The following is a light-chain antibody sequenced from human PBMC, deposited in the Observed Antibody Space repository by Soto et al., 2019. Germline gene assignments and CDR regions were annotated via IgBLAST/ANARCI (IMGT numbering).Light chain of an antibody. J-gene: IGKJ1*01. V-gene: IGKV3-15*01. CDR3: QQYNDRLWT. Sequence: EINITQSPATLSVSLGDRVTLSCRASQSVTYNLAWYQQRPGQAPRLLIYGASTRATGIPPRFSGRGSGTEFTLTITSLQSEDFAVYYCQQYNDRLWTFGQGTKVDIK. CDR1: QSVTYN. CDR2: GAS.